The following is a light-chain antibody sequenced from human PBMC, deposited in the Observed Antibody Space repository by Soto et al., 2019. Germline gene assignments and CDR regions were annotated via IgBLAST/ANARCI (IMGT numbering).Light chain of an antibody. Sequence: DIQMTQSPSSLSAFLGDRVTITCRASQDISIYLNWFQQKPGKAPKLLIYDASNLENGVPSRFSGSGSGTDFTLTINSLQPDEIATYYCQQYSVVPPTFGQGTRLEI. CDR2: DAS. V-gene: IGKV1-33*01. J-gene: IGKJ2*01. CDR1: QDISIY. CDR3: QQYSVVPPT.